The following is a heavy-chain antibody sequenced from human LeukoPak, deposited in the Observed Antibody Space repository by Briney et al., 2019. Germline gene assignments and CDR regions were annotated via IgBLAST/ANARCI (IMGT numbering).Heavy chain of an antibody. Sequence: QTGGSLRLSCAASGFTFSSYAVSWVRQAPGKGLESVSSISGSGRDTYYAEPVKGRFTISRDNSKNALFLQMNSLRAEDTAVYYCAKVSWGELLSDDFDYWGQGTLVTVSS. CDR1: GFTFSSYA. CDR3: AKVSWGELLSDDFDY. V-gene: IGHV3-23*01. CDR2: ISGSGRDT. J-gene: IGHJ4*02. D-gene: IGHD1-26*01.